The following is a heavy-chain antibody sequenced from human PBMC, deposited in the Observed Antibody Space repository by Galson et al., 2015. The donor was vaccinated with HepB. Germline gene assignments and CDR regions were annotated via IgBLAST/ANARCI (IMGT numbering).Heavy chain of an antibody. Sequence: SLRLSCAASGFTFSSYWMHWVCQAPGKGLVWVSRINSDGSSTSYADSVKGRFTISRDNAKNTLYLQMNSLRAEDTAVYYCARGPPALEYYYGSGTQDYWGQGTLVTVSS. V-gene: IGHV3-74*01. CDR2: INSDGSST. CDR3: ARGPPALEYYYGSGTQDY. CDR1: GFTFSSYW. D-gene: IGHD3-10*01. J-gene: IGHJ4*02.